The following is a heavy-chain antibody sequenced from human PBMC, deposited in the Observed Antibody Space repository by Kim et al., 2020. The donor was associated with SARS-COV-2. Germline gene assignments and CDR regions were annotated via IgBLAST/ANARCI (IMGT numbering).Heavy chain of an antibody. J-gene: IGHJ3*02. Sequence: NPPLKSRVTISVDTSKNQFSLKLSSVTAADTAVYYCARDLMVAGTYAFDIWGQGTMVTVSS. V-gene: IGHV4-59*01. CDR3: ARDLMVAGTYAFDI. D-gene: IGHD2-15*01.